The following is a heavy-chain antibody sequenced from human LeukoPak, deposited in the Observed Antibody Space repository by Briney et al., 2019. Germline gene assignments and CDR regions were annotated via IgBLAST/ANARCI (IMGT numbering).Heavy chain of an antibody. V-gene: IGHV3-21*01. CDR1: GYTFSSYS. CDR2: ISVRSNYI. D-gene: IGHD3-22*01. Sequence: GGSLRLSCLASGYTFSSYSINWVRQAPGKGLEWVSSISVRSNYIYYADSVRGRFRISRGDARDSLFLEMNSLRAEDTAVYYCVRLRRNSDTSGFYYYYDFWGQGTLVTVSS. J-gene: IGHJ4*02. CDR3: VRLRRNSDTSGFYYYYDF.